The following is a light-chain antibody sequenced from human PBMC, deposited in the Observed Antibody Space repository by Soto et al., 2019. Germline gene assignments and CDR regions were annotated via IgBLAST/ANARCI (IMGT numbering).Light chain of an antibody. CDR3: QSYDSSLSGVL. J-gene: IGLJ2*01. CDR2: NNN. CDR1: SSNIGAGYD. Sequence: QSALTQSPSVSGAPGQRVTISCTGSSSNIGAGYDVNWFQHLPGTAPKLLIYNNNNRPSGVPDRFSGSKSGTSASLAITGLQAEDEADYYCQSYDSSLSGVLFGGGTKLTVL. V-gene: IGLV1-40*01.